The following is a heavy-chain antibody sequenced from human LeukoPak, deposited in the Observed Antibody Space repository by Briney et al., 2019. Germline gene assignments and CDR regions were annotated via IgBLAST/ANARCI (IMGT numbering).Heavy chain of an antibody. CDR3: ARDPLITATTTWFDP. CDR2: INPSGGST. J-gene: IGHJ5*02. Sequence: ASVEVSCKASGYTFTSYYIHWVRQAPGQGLEWMGIINPSGGSTRYAQKFQGRVTMTRDTSTKTVYMEMSSLRSEDTAVYYCARDPLITATTTWFDPWGQGTLVTVSS. V-gene: IGHV1-46*01. CDR1: GYTFTSYY. D-gene: IGHD1-7*01.